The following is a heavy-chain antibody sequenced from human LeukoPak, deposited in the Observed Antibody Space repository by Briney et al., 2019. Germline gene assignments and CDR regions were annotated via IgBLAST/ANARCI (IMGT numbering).Heavy chain of an antibody. V-gene: IGHV3-21*01. Sequence: PGGSLRLSCAASGFTFSSYSMNWVRQAPGKGLEWVSSISSSSSYIYYADSVKGRFTISRDNAKNSLYLQMNSLRAEDTAVYYCARDSDGSSGYYGYWGQGTLVTVSS. CDR1: GFTFSSYS. CDR2: ISSSSSYI. D-gene: IGHD3-22*01. CDR3: ARDSDGSSGYYGY. J-gene: IGHJ4*02.